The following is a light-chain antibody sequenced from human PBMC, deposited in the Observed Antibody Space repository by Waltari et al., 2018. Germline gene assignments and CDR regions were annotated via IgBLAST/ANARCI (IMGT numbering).Light chain of an antibody. Sequence: LVMTQSPATLSVSLGDRASLSCRASQSVKNKLAWYQQKPGQAPRLLVFGASTRATGIPDRFSGSGSGTDFTLTISNLQPEDFAVYFCHQYDNCPPTFGQGTKLDIK. V-gene: IGKV3-15*01. CDR2: GAS. CDR1: QSVKNK. CDR3: HQYDNCPPT. J-gene: IGKJ2*01.